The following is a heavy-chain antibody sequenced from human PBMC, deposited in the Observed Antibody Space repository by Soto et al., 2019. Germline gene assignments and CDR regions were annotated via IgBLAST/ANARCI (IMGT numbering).Heavy chain of an antibody. J-gene: IGHJ5*02. CDR3: ARDRRYSNHPSNWFDP. Sequence: SQTLSLTCAISGDSVSRSDAAWNWIRQSPSRGLEWLGRTYHMSKWYNDYAVSVKSRIIINADASKNQLFLQLNSVTPEDTAVYYCARDRRYSNHPSNWFDPWGQGTLVTVSS. V-gene: IGHV6-1*01. CDR1: GDSVSRSDAA. CDR2: TYHMSKWYN. D-gene: IGHD4-4*01.